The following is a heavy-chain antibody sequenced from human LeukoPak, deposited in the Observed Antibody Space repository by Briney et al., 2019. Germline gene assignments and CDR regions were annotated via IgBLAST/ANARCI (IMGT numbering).Heavy chain of an antibody. V-gene: IGHV1-2*02. D-gene: IGHD3-10*01. CDR2: INPNSGGT. CDR1: GYTFTGYY. J-gene: IGHJ5*02. Sequence: GASVKVSCKASGYTFTGYYMHWVRQAPGQGLEWMGWINPNSGGTNYAQKFQGRVTMTRDTSISTAYMELSRLRSDDTAVYYCARMEGVQGVMTWFDPWGQGTLVTVSS. CDR3: ARMEGVQGVMTWFDP.